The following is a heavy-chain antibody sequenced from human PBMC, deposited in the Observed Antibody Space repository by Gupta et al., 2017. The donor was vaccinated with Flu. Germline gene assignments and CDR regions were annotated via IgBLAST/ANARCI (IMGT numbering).Heavy chain of an antibody. Sequence: AYSIHWVRQVPGKGVEWVTGISWGSSTKDYADSVKGRLTVSKDIAKKSLYLQMNSIKPEDHAVYYCAKGIGDNTSKVYWGQGTLVTVSS. CDR1: AYS. CDR3: AKGIGDNTSKVY. CDR2: ISWGSSTK. J-gene: IGHJ4*02. V-gene: IGHV3-9*01. D-gene: IGHD1-20*01.